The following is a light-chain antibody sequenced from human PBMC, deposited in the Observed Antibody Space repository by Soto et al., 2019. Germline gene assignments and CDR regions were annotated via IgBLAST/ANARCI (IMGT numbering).Light chain of an antibody. CDR1: SGHSSYI. V-gene: IGLV4-60*02. CDR2: LEGSGSY. Sequence: QSVLTQSSSASASLGSSVKLTCTLSSGHSSYIIAWHQQQPGKAPRYLMKLEGSGSYNKGSGVPDLFSGSSSGADRYLTISNLQFEDEADYYCETWDINTQVFGGGTKVTVL. J-gene: IGLJ2*01. CDR3: ETWDINTQV.